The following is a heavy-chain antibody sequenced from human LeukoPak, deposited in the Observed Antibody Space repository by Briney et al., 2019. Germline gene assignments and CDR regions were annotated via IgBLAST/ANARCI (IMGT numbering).Heavy chain of an antibody. J-gene: IGHJ4*02. CDR1: GDSVFSDGVA. CDR2: TYYRSQWFR. CDR3: ARDLYCSTYSCSFAN. D-gene: IGHD2-15*01. V-gene: IGHV6-1*01. Sequence: SQTLSLTCAISGDSVFSDGVAWNWIRQSTPRGLEWLGRTYYRSQWFRDYAESVKSRIIIDPDTSKNQFSLQLNSVTPEDTAVYYCARDLYCSTYSCSFANWGQGTLVTVSS.